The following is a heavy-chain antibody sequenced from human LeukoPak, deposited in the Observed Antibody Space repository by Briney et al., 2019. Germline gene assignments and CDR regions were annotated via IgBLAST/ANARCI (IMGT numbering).Heavy chain of an antibody. J-gene: IGHJ3*02. CDR1: GFTFSSYW. D-gene: IGHD3-9*01. Sequence: PGGSLRLSCAASGFTFSSYWMSWVRQAPGKGLEWVANIKQDGSEKYYVDSVKGRFTISRDNSKNTLYLQMNSLRAEDTAVYYCAKEYNYDILTGYRAGAFDIWGQGTMVTVSS. CDR3: AKEYNYDILTGYRAGAFDI. V-gene: IGHV3-7*01. CDR2: IKQDGSEK.